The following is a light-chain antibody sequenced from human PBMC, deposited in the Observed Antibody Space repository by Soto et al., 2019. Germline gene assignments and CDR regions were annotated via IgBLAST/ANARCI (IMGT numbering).Light chain of an antibody. V-gene: IGKV3-20*01. CDR1: QSVSSSY. J-gene: IGKJ2*01. CDR2: GAS. Sequence: EIVLTQSPGTLSLSPGERATLSCRASQSVSSSYLAWYQQKPGQAPRLPIYGASSRATGIPDRFSASGSGTDFTLTISRLEPEDFAVYYCQQYGSSPLYTFGQGTKLEIK. CDR3: QQYGSSPLYT.